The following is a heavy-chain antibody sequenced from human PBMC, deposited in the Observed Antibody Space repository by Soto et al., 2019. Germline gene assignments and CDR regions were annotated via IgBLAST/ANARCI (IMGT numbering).Heavy chain of an antibody. J-gene: IGHJ4*02. CDR2: IWYDGSNK. CDR3: ARELTIFGLIDY. D-gene: IGHD3-3*01. CDR1: GFTFSSYG. Sequence: PGGSLRLSCAASGFTFSSYGMHWVRQAPGKGLEWVAVIWYDGSNKHYADSVKGRFTISRDNSKNTLYLQMNSLRAEDTAVYYCARELTIFGLIDYWGQGTLVTVSS. V-gene: IGHV3-33*01.